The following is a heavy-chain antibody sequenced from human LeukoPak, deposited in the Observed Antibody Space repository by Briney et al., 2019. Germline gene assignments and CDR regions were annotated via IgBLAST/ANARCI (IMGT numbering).Heavy chain of an antibody. V-gene: IGHV6-1*01. J-gene: IGHJ4*01. D-gene: IGHD2-21*02. CDR2: TYYRSKWYN. CDR3: ARTYCGADCYHPFDY. Sequence: SQTLSLTCAISGDSVSSNSAAWNWVRQSPSRGLEWLGGTYYRSKWYNDYAVSVKSRITINPDTSRNQFSLQLNSVTPEDTAVYYCARTYCGADCYHPFDYWGHGTLVTVSS. CDR1: GDSVSSNSAA.